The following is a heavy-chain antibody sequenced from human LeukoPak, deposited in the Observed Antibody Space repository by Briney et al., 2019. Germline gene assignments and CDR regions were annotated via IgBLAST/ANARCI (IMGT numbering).Heavy chain of an antibody. CDR1: GGSISSSSYY. Sequence: SETLSLTCTVSGGSISSSSYYWGWIRQPPGKGLEWIGSIYYSGSTYYNPSLKSRVTISVDTSKNQFSLKLSSVTAADTAVYYCAREFAPGTTWNRYPNWFDPWGQGTLVTVSS. CDR3: AREFAPGTTWNRYPNWFDP. J-gene: IGHJ5*02. D-gene: IGHD1-1*01. CDR2: IYYSGST. V-gene: IGHV4-39*07.